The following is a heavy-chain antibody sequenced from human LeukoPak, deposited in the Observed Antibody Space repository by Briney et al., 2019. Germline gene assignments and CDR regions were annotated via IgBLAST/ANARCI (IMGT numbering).Heavy chain of an antibody. J-gene: IGHJ6*03. CDR3: AIGHYDFWSGYYGYYYYYYMDV. V-gene: IGHV1-2*02. D-gene: IGHD3-3*01. CDR1: GYTFTGYY. Sequence: ASVKVSCKASGYTFTGYYIQWVRQAPGQGLEWMGWINPNSGGTKYAQKFQGRVTMTRDTSINTAYMEVSRLTSDDTAVYYCAIGHYDFWSGYYGYYYYYYMDVWGKGTTVTVSS. CDR2: INPNSGGT.